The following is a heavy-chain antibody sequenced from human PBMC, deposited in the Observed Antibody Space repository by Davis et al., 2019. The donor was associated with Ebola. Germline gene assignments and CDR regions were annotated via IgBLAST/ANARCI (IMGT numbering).Heavy chain of an antibody. CDR1: GGSFSGYY. Sequence: MPSETLSLTCAVYGGSFSGYYWSWIRQPPGKGLEWIGEIIHSGSANYNPSLKSRVTISVDTSKNQFSLKLSSVTAADTAVYYCARAAYSSSGGTFYNWFDPWGQGTLVTVSS. J-gene: IGHJ5*02. CDR2: IIHSGSA. D-gene: IGHD6-6*01. CDR3: ARAAYSSSGGTFYNWFDP. V-gene: IGHV4-34*12.